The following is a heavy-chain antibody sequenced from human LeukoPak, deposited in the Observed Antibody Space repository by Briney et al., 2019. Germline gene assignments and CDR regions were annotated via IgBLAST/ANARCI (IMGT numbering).Heavy chain of an antibody. V-gene: IGHV3-49*03. CDR1: GFTFGDYA. Sequence: GGSLRLSCTASGFTFGDYAMSWFRQAPGKGLEWVGFIRSKASGGTTEYAASVKGRFTISRDDSKSIAHLQMNSLKTEDTAVYYCTRNYGDYRNFDYWGQGTLVTVSS. CDR3: TRNYGDYRNFDY. D-gene: IGHD4-17*01. CDR2: IRSKASGGTT. J-gene: IGHJ4*02.